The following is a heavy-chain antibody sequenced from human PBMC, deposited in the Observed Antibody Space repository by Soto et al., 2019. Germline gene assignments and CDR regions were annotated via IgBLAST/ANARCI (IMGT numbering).Heavy chain of an antibody. CDR2: IYYSGST. CDR3: ARDCISPGYYYYGMDV. Sequence: PSETLSLTCTVSGGSISSGGYYWSWIRQHPGKGLEWIGYIYYSGSTYYNPSLKSRVTISVDTSKNQFSLKLSSVTAADTAVYXCARDCISPGYYYYGMDVWGQGTTVTVS. D-gene: IGHD3-3*02. V-gene: IGHV4-31*03. J-gene: IGHJ6*02. CDR1: GGSISSGGYY.